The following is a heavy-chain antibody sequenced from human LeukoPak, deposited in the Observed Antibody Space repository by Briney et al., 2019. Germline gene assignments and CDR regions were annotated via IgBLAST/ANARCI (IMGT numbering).Heavy chain of an antibody. CDR2: IYYSGST. J-gene: IGHJ4*02. CDR1: GGSISSGDYY. Sequence: SQTLSLTCTVSGGSISSGDYYWSWIRQPPGKGLEWIGYIYYSGSTYYNPSLKSRVTISVDTSKNQFSLKLSSVTAADTAVYYCARENTGYSDYLPFDYWGQGTLVTVSS. V-gene: IGHV4-30-4*08. CDR3: ARENTGYSDYLPFDY. D-gene: IGHD4-11*01.